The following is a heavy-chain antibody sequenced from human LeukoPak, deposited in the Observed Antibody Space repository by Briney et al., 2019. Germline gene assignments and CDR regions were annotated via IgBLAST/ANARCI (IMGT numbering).Heavy chain of an antibody. J-gene: IGHJ4*02. CDR1: GASISRGNSY. V-gene: IGHV4-39*01. CDR2: IYYSGNS. Sequence: SETLSLTCTVSGASISRGNSYWVWIRQPPGKGLDWIGSIYYSGNSYYNPSLKSRATISVDTSENQFSLKLSSVTAADTAVYYCGRQVVSSSRSPFDYWGQGTLVTVSS. D-gene: IGHD6-13*01. CDR3: GRQVVSSSRSPFDY.